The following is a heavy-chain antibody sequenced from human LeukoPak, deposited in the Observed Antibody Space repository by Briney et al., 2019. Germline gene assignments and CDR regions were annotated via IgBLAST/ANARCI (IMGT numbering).Heavy chain of an antibody. Sequence: GGSLRLSCAASGFTFSTNAMSWVRLAPGKGLEWVSAISGTGGNTYYADSVKGRFTISRDNSKNTLYVQMNSLRVEDTAVYYCAKDPGGSGSHYFDSWGQGTLVTVSS. CDR2: ISGTGGNT. D-gene: IGHD1-26*01. V-gene: IGHV3-23*01. J-gene: IGHJ4*02. CDR3: AKDPGGSGSHYFDS. CDR1: GFTFSTNA.